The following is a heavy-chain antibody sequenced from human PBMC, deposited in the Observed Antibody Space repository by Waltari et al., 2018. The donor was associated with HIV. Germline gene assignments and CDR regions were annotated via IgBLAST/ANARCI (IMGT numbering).Heavy chain of an antibody. CDR2: ISSSGSTI. CDR1: GFTFSSYE. V-gene: IGHV3-48*03. D-gene: IGHD2-8*02. J-gene: IGHJ3*02. Sequence: EVQLVESGGCLVQPGGSLRLSCAASGFTFSSYEMNWVRQAPGKGLEWVSYISSSGSTIYYADSVKCRFTISRDNAKNSLYLQMNSLRAEDTAVYYCASWWDAFDIWGQGTMVTVSS. CDR3: ASWWDAFDI.